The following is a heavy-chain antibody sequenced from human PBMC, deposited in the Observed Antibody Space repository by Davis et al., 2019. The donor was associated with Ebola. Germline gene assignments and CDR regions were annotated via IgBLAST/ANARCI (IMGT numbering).Heavy chain of an antibody. CDR1: GGSLSSSGYY. Sequence: MPSETLSLTCTVSGGSLSSSGYYWGWIRQPPGKGLEWIGSIYHSGSTYYNPSLKSRVTISVDTSKNQFSLRVDSVTAADTAVYYCARDFVYWGQGILVTVSS. CDR2: IYHSGST. CDR3: ARDFVY. J-gene: IGHJ4*02. V-gene: IGHV4-39*07.